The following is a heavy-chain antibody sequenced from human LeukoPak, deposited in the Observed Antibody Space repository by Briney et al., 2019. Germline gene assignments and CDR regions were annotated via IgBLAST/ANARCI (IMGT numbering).Heavy chain of an antibody. CDR1: GYTFTSYG. CDR3: ARGRSLNYYDSSGYFLYYFDY. J-gene: IGHJ4*02. D-gene: IGHD3-22*01. V-gene: IGHV1-18*01. CDR2: ISTYNGNT. Sequence: GASVKVSCKASGYTFTSYGISWVRQAPGQGLEWMGWISTYNGNTNYAQKLQGRVTMTTDTSTSTAYMELRRLRSDDTAVYYCARGRSLNYYDSSGYFLYYFDYWGQGTLVTVSS.